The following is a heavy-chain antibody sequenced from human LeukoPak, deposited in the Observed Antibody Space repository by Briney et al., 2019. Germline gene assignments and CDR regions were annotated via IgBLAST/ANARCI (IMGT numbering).Heavy chain of an antibody. V-gene: IGHV3-43*01. Sequence: GGSLRLSCAASGFTFDDYTMHWVRQAPGRGLEWVSLISWDGGSTYYADSVKGRFTISRDNSKNSLYLQMNSLRTEDTALYYCAKDILGGSSYYFDYWGQGTLVTVSS. CDR2: ISWDGGST. D-gene: IGHD3-16*01. J-gene: IGHJ4*02. CDR1: GFTFDDYT. CDR3: AKDILGGSSYYFDY.